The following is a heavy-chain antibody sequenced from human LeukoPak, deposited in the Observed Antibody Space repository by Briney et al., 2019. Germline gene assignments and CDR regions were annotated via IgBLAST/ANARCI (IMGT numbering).Heavy chain of an antibody. CDR2: ISSSSSYI. CDR1: GFTFSSYS. CDR3: ARDLWNPAAAGLGYYYYYYYGMDV. V-gene: IGHV3-21*01. Sequence: NSGGSLRLSCAASGFTFSSYSMNWVRQAPGKGLEWVSSISSSSSYIYYADSVKGRFTISRDNAKNSLYLQMNSLRAEDTAVYYCARDLWNPAAAGLGYYYYYYYGMDVWGQGTTVTVPS. D-gene: IGHD6-13*01. J-gene: IGHJ6*02.